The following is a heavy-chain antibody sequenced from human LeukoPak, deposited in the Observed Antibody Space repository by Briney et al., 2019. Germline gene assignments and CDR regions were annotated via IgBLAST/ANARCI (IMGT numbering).Heavy chain of an antibody. D-gene: IGHD2-2*01. CDR3: AKGMLGYCSSTSCHDAFDI. V-gene: IGHV3-9*01. CDR1: GFTFDDYA. J-gene: IGHJ3*02. Sequence: QPGRSLRLSCAASGFTFDDYAMHWVRQAPGKGLEWVSGISWNSGSIGYADSVKGRFTISRDNAKNSLYLQMSSLRAEDTALYYCAKGMLGYCSSTSCHDAFDIWGQGTMVTVSS. CDR2: ISWNSGSI.